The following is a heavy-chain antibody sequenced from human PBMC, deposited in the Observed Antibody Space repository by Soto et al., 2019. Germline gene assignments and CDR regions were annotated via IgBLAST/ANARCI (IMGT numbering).Heavy chain of an antibody. CDR2: IDWDDDR. V-gene: IGHV2-70*11. J-gene: IGHJ4*02. Sequence: VNPPQTLRLTCSLSGFSLSTSGMCTSCFVQPPGKAMEWLARIDWDDDRYYSTSQKTRLTISKDTSTNQVVVTMTNMDPVDTATYYCARITDSSGWIFDYWGQGTLVTVSS. CDR1: GFSLSTSGMC. D-gene: IGHD6-19*01. CDR3: ARITDSSGWIFDY.